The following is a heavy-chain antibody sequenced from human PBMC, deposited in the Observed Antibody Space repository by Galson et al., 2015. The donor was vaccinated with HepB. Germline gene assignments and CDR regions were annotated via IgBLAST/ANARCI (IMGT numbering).Heavy chain of an antibody. J-gene: IGHJ6*02. CDR2: VDPEDGET. CDR3: ATGIYCSGGSCNYYGMDV. V-gene: IGHV1-69-2*01. CDR1: GYTFTDYY. D-gene: IGHD2-15*01. Sequence: VKVSCKVSGYTFTDYYMHWVQQAPGKGLEWVGLVDPEDGETIYAEKFQGRVTITADTSTDTAYMELSSLRSDDTAVYYCATGIYCSGGSCNYYGMDVWGQGTTVTVSS.